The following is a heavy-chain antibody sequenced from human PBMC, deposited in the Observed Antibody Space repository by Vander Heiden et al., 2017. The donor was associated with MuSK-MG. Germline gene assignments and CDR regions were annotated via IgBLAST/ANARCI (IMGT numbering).Heavy chain of an antibody. V-gene: IGHV1-46*01. CDR2: INPSGGST. Sequence: QVQLVQSGAEVKKPGASVKVSCKSSGYTFTSYYMHWVRQAPGQGLEWMGIINPSGGSTSYVQKFQGRVTMTRDTSSSTVYMELSSLRSDDTAVYYCARDFKPRGRFDYWGQGTLGNVSS. CDR3: ARDFKPRGRFDY. J-gene: IGHJ4*02. CDR1: GYTFTSYY.